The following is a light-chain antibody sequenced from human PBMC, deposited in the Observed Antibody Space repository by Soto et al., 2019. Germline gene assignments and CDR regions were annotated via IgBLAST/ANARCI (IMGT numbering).Light chain of an antibody. CDR2: GIS. J-gene: IGKJ1*01. V-gene: IGKV3D-20*02. CDR1: QRFGSGR. CDR3: QQRSNRWT. Sequence: EIVLTQSPDTLSLSPGERATLSCRASQRFGSGRLAWYQQKRGQAPRLLIYGISNRASGIPDRFTGSGSGTDFTLTISSLEPEDFAVYYCQQRSNRWTLGQGTKVDSK.